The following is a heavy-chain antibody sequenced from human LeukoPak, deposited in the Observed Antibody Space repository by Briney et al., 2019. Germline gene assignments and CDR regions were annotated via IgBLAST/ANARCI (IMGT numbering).Heavy chain of an antibody. CDR2: ISGSGGSA. D-gene: IGHD1-1*01. Sequence: GGSLRLSCAASGFTFSSYAMSWVRRAPGKGLEWVSAISGSGGSAYYADSVKGRFTISRDNSKNTLYLQMNSLRAEDTAVYYCARDLGTGRIDYWGQGTLVTVSS. V-gene: IGHV3-23*01. J-gene: IGHJ4*02. CDR3: ARDLGTGRIDY. CDR1: GFTFSSYA.